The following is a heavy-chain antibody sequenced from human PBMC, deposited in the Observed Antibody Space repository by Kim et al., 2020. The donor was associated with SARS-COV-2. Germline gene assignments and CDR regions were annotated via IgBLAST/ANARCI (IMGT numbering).Heavy chain of an antibody. D-gene: IGHD3-22*01. V-gene: IGHV4-31*02. CDR3: ARMYYDSSGYYSFFDY. J-gene: IGHJ4*02. Sequence: SLKSRVTISVDTSKNQFSLKLSSVTAADTAVYYCARMYYDSSGYYSFFDYWGQGTLVTVSS.